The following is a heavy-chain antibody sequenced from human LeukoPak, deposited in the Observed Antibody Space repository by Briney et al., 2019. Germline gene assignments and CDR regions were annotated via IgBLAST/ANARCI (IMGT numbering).Heavy chain of an antibody. CDR2: INPNSGGT. CDR3: ARDCSSTTCYCY. CDR1: GYTFLGYY. D-gene: IGHD2-2*01. Sequence: ASVNVSCKASGYTFLGYYIHWVRQAPGQGLEWMGWINPNSGGTNYAQKFQDRVTMTRDTSISTAYMELSRLRSDDTAVYYCARDCSSTTCYCYWGQGTLVTVSS. J-gene: IGHJ4*02. V-gene: IGHV1-2*02.